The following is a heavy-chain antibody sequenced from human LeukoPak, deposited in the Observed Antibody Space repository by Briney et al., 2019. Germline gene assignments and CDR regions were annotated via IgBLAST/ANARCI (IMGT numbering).Heavy chain of an antibody. V-gene: IGHV3-9*01. CDR2: LSWNSDLI. CDR1: GFMFHDYV. J-gene: IGHJ5*01. D-gene: IGHD3-22*01. CDR3: TRSPSFTLGGGYLDS. Sequence: GGSLRLSCVGSGFMFHDYVMHWVRQAPGKGPEWVSGLSWNSDLIGYADSVKGRSTISRDNDRNTVYLQMNSLTVEDTAFYYCTRSPSFTLGGGYLDSWGQGSLVTVSS.